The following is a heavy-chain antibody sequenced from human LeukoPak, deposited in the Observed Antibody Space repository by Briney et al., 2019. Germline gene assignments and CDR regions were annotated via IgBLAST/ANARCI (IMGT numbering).Heavy chain of an antibody. V-gene: IGHV3-21*01. CDR1: GFTFSSYS. CDR2: ISSSSSYI. J-gene: IGHJ4*02. D-gene: IGHD6-13*01. Sequence: GGSLRLSCAASGFTFSSYSMTWVRQAPGKGLEWVSSISSSSSYIYYADSVKGRFTISRDNAKNSLYLQMNSLRAEDTAVYYCARDPVAAAGTYYFDYWGQGTLVTVSS. CDR3: ARDPVAAAGTYYFDY.